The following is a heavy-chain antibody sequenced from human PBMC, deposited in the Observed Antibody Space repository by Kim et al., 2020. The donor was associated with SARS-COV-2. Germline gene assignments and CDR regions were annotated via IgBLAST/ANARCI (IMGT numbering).Heavy chain of an antibody. CDR3: TTLPFMYSSSLAHYY. CDR1: GFTFSNAW. J-gene: IGHJ4*02. V-gene: IGHV3-15*01. Sequence: GGSLRLSCAASGFTFSNAWMSWVRQAPGKGLEWVGRIKSKTDGGSTDYAAPVKDRFTISRDDTKNTLYLQMNSLKTEGTAVYYCTTLPFMYSSSLAHYYWGPGDPGTPSP. CDR2: IKSKTDGGST. D-gene: IGHD6-6*01.